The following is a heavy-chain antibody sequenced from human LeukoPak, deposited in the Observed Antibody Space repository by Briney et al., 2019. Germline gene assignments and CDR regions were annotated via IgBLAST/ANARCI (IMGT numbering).Heavy chain of an antibody. CDR3: ARDRLVVVTAKVCWFDP. J-gene: IGHJ5*02. D-gene: IGHD2-21*02. V-gene: IGHV3-21*01. CDR1: GFTFSSYS. CDR2: ISSSSSYI. Sequence: GGSLRLSCAASGFTFSSYSMNWVRQAPGKGLEWVSSISSSSSYIYYADSVKGRFTISRDNAKNSLYLQMNSLRAEDTAVYYCARDRLVVVTAKVCWFDPWGQGTLVTVSS.